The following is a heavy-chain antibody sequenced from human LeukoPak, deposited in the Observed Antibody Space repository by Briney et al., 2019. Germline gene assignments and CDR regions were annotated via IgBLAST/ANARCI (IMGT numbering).Heavy chain of an antibody. J-gene: IGHJ5*02. CDR1: GYTFTSYD. D-gene: IGHD3-22*01. CDR3: ARTYYYDSSGYYNWFDP. Sequence: ASVKLSCKASGYTFTSYDIDWVRQASGQGLEWMGWMNPNSGNTGYAQKFQGRVTVTRNTSISTTYMELSSLRSEDTAVYYCARTYYYDSSGYYNWFDPWGQGTLVTVSS. CDR2: MNPNSGNT. V-gene: IGHV1-8*01.